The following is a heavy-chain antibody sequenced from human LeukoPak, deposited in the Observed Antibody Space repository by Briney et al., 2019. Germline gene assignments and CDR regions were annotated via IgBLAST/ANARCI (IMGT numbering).Heavy chain of an antibody. CDR2: IKQDGSEK. D-gene: IGHD3-9*01. J-gene: IGHJ6*02. V-gene: IGHV3-7*01. CDR1: GFTFSSYW. Sequence: GGSLRLSCAASGFTFSSYWMSWVRQAPGEGLEWVANIKQDGSEKYYVDSVKGRFTISRDNAKNSLYLQMNSLRAEDTAVYYCARDAPGRIFHGYGMDVWGQGTTVTVSS. CDR3: ARDAPGRIFHGYGMDV.